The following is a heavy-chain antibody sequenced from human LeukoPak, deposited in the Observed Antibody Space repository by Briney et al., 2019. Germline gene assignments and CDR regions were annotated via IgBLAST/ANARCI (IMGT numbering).Heavy chain of an antibody. D-gene: IGHD4-17*01. Sequence: PGGSLRLSCAASGFTFSSYWMSWVRQAPGKGLEWVANIKQDGSEKYHVDSVKGRFTISRDNAKDSLYLQMNSLRAEDTAVYYCAREGDYDNAFDIWGQGTMVTVSS. V-gene: IGHV3-7*01. CDR3: AREGDYDNAFDI. CDR2: IKQDGSEK. J-gene: IGHJ3*02. CDR1: GFTFSSYW.